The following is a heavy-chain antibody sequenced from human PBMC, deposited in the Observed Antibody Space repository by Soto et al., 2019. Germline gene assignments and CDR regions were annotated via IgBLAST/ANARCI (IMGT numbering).Heavy chain of an antibody. CDR3: ARVLGYCTNGVCPHNWFDP. CDR2: IYHSGST. CDR1: GGSISSSNC. D-gene: IGHD2-8*01. Sequence: SETLSLTCAVSGGSISSSNCWSFVRQPPGKGLEWIGEIYHSGSTNYNPSLKSRVTISVDKSKNQFSLKLSSVTAADTAVYYCARVLGYCTNGVCPHNWFDPWGQGTLVTVSS. J-gene: IGHJ5*02. V-gene: IGHV4-4*02.